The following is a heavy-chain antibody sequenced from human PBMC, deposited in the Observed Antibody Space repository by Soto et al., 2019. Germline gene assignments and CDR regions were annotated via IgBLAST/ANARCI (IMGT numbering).Heavy chain of an antibody. V-gene: IGHV1-69*13. Sequence: SVKVSCKASGGTFSSYAISWVRQAPGQGLEWMGGIIPIFGTANYAQKFQGRVTITADESTSTAYMELSSLRSEDTAVYYCARLIAARGYYYYGMDVWGQGTTVTVS. CDR1: GGTFSSYA. CDR3: ARLIAARGYYYYGMDV. D-gene: IGHD6-6*01. J-gene: IGHJ6*02. CDR2: IIPIFGTA.